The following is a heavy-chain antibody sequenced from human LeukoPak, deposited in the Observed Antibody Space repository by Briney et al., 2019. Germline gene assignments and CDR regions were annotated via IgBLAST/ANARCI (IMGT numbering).Heavy chain of an antibody. Sequence: PGGSLRLSCGASGFTFSSSAMSWVRQAPGKGLEWVSAISGSGGSTYYADSVKGRFTVSRDNSKNTLYLQMNSLRAEDTAVYYCAKDGPWRELLGYWGQGTLVTVSS. CDR2: ISGSGGST. D-gene: IGHD1-26*01. J-gene: IGHJ4*02. CDR1: GFTFSSSA. CDR3: AKDGPWRELLGY. V-gene: IGHV3-23*01.